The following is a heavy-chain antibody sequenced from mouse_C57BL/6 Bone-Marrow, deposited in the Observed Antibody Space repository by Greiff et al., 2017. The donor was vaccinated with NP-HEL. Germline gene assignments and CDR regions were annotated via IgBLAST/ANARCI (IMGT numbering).Heavy chain of an antibody. V-gene: IGHV1-80*01. CDR3: AREGDGYSSY. Sequence: QVQLKESGAELVKPGASVKISCKASGYAFSSYWMNWVKQRPGKGLEWIGQIYPGDGDTNYNGKFKGKATLTADKSSSTAYMQLSSLTSEDSAVYFCAREGDGYSSYWGQGTLVTVSA. D-gene: IGHD2-3*01. CDR1: GYAFSSYW. CDR2: IYPGDGDT. J-gene: IGHJ3*01.